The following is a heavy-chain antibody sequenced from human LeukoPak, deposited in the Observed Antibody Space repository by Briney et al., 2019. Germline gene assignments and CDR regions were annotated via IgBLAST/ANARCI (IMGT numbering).Heavy chain of an antibody. J-gene: IGHJ4*02. CDR3: ARDFSGAIDY. V-gene: IGHV3-74*01. D-gene: IGHD3-10*01. CDR2: INSDGNTI. CDR1: GFTFSNNL. Sequence: SGGSLRLSCAASGFTFSNNLMHWVRQGPGKGLVWVSHINSDGNTIRYAGSVKGRFTISRDNAKNTLYLQMNSLRAEDTAVYFCARDFSGAIDYWGRGTQVTVSS.